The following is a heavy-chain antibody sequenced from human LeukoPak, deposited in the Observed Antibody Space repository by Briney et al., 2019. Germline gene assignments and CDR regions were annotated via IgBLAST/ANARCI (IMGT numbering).Heavy chain of an antibody. D-gene: IGHD2-8*01. J-gene: IGHJ5*02. CDR1: CCFISSYY. CDR3: ERVIGYCTNGVCYKIWLDP. Sequence: KTSETLSLTCTVSCCFISSYYWSWIRQPPGKGLEWIGYIYYSGITNYNPSLKSRVTISVDTSKNQFSLKLSSVTAADTAVYYCERVIGYCTNGVCYKIWLDPWGQGTLVTVSS. CDR2: IYYSGIT. V-gene: IGHV4-59*08.